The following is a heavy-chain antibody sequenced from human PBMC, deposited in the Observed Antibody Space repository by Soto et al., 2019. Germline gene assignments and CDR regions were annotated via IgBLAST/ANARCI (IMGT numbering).Heavy chain of an antibody. CDR3: ARETAVANWFDP. J-gene: IGHJ5*02. V-gene: IGHV4-61*01. CDR2: IYYSGST. D-gene: IGHD6-19*01. Sequence: PSETLSLTCTVSGGSVSSSSYYWSWIRQPPGKGLEWIGYIYYSGSTNYNPSLKSRVTISVDTSTNQFSLKLSSVTAADTAVYYCARETAVANWFDPWGQGTLVTVSS. CDR1: GGSVSSSSYY.